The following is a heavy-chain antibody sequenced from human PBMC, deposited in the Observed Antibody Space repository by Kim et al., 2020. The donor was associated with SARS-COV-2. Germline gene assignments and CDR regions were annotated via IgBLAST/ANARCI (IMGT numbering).Heavy chain of an antibody. Sequence: GASLKISCKGSGYIFTSYWISWVRQMPGKGLEWMGRIDPSDSYNNYSPSFQGHVTISADKSISTVYLQWSSLKATDTAMYYCARRGYCSGVTCYANWFDPWGQGTLVTVSS. CDR2: IDPSDSYN. CDR3: ARRGYCSGVTCYANWFDP. V-gene: IGHV5-10-1*01. CDR1: GYIFTSYW. D-gene: IGHD2-15*01. J-gene: IGHJ5*02.